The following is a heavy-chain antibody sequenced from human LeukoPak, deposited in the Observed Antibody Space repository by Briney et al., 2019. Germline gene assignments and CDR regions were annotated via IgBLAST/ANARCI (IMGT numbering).Heavy chain of an antibody. CDR1: GFPFSNAW. V-gene: IGHV3-15*01. Sequence: PGGSLRLSCAASGFPFSNAWMSWVRQAPGKGLEWVGRIKSKADGGTTDYAAPVRGRFTITRDDSKNTLYLQMNSLKTEDTAVYYCTAGVSVAGTTLWGQGTLVTVSS. CDR2: IKSKADGGTT. D-gene: IGHD6-19*01. J-gene: IGHJ4*02. CDR3: TAGVSVAGTTL.